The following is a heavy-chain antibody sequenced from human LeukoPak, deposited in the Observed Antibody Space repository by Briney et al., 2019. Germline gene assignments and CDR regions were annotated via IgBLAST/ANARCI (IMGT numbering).Heavy chain of an antibody. CDR3: ARQKWLPAPPYNWFDP. CDR2: IYYSGST. V-gene: IGHV4-39*01. J-gene: IGHJ5*02. CDR1: GFTFSDYY. D-gene: IGHD3-22*01. Sequence: GSLRLSCAASGFTFSDYYMSWIRQPPGKGLEWIGSIYYSGSTYYNPSLKSRVTISVDTSKNQFSLKLSSVTAADTAVYYCARQKWLPAPPYNWFDPWGQGTLVTVSS.